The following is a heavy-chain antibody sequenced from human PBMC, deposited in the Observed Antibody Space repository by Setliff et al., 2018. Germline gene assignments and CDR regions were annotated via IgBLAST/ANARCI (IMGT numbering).Heavy chain of an antibody. Sequence: ETLSLTCTVSGASISTYYWSWIRQPPGKGLEWIGYIYYSGSTNHNPSLKSRVTISVDTSKNQFALKLSSVTAADTAVYYCARDRGHDYGGLDIWGQGTMVTVSS. CDR1: GASISTYY. CDR3: ARDRGHDYGGLDI. CDR2: IYYSGST. V-gene: IGHV4-59*01. J-gene: IGHJ3*02. D-gene: IGHD4-17*01.